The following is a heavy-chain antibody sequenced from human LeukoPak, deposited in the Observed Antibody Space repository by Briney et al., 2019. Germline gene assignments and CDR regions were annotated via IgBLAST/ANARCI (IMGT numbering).Heavy chain of an antibody. CDR1: VYTFTSYD. J-gene: IGHJ4*02. Sequence: ASVKVSCRASVYTFTSYDINWVRQATGQGLEWMGWMNPNSGNTGYAQKFQGRVTMTRNTSISTAYMELSSLRSEDTAVYYCARGVVGDTAMVNYWGQGTLVTVPS. CDR3: ARGVVGDTAMVNY. D-gene: IGHD5-18*01. V-gene: IGHV1-8*01. CDR2: MNPNSGNT.